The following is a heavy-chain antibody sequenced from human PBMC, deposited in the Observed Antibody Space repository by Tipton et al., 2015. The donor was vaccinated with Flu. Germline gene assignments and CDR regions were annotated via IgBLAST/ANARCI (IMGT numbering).Heavy chain of an antibody. J-gene: IGHJ4*02. D-gene: IGHD7-27*01. CDR2: IYYSGTT. Sequence: TLSLTCTVSGGSISTTIYYWGWVRQPPGKGLEWIGSIYYSGTTYYNPSLKSRVTISIDASKNQFSLKLSSVTAADTAVYYCASKVANWGVWEPLDYWGQGTLVTVSS. CDR1: GGSISTTIYY. V-gene: IGHV4-39*07. CDR3: ASKVANWGVWEPLDY.